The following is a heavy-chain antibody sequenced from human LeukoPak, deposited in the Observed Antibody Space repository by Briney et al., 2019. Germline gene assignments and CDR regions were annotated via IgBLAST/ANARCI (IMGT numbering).Heavy chain of an antibody. CDR3: ARDSGSYYPAFDI. CDR1: GDSISSYY. CDR2: IYYSGST. V-gene: IGHV4-59*01. D-gene: IGHD1-26*01. J-gene: IGHJ3*02. Sequence: SETLSLTCSVSGDSISSYYWSWIRQPPGKGLEWIGYIYYSGSTNYNPSLKSRVTISVDTSKNQFSLKLSSVTAADTAVYYCARDSGSYYPAFDIWGQGTMVTVSS.